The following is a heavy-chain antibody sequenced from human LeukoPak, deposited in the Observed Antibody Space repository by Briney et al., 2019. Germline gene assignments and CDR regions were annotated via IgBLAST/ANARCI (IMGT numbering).Heavy chain of an antibody. D-gene: IGHD4-23*01. CDR2: ISYDGSNK. CDR1: GFTFSSYW. Sequence: GGSLRLSCAASGFTFSSYWMSWVRQAPGKGLEWVAVISYDGSNKYYADSVKGRFTISRDNSKNTLYLQMNSLRAEDTAVYYCAMTPPTDYGGNSRYFQHWGQGTLVTVSS. V-gene: IGHV3-30*03. CDR3: AMTPPTDYGGNSRYFQH. J-gene: IGHJ1*01.